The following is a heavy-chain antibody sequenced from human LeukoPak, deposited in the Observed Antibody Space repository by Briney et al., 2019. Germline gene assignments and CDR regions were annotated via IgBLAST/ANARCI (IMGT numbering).Heavy chain of an antibody. J-gene: IGHJ6*03. CDR3: ARIYCGGDCRGYYYHYYMDV. CDR1: GGSFSGYY. CDR2: IYYSGST. D-gene: IGHD2-21*02. V-gene: IGHV4-34*01. Sequence: SETLSLTCAVYGGSFSGYYWSWIRQPPGKGLECIGNIYYSGSTYYNPSLKSRVTISVDTSKNQFSLKLSSVTAADTAVYYCARIYCGGDCRGYYYHYYMDVWGKGTTVTISS.